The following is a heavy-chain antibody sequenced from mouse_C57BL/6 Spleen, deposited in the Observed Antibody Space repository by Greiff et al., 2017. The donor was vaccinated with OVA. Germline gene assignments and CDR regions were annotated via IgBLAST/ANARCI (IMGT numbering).Heavy chain of an antibody. Sequence: EVQLQQSGPELVKPGASVKISCKASGYSFTGYYMNWVKQSPEKSLEWIGEINPSTGGTTYNQKFKAKATLTVDKSSSTAYMQLKSLTSEDSAVYYCARTYDYDVGYAMDDWGQGTSVTVSS. CDR1: GYSFTGYY. J-gene: IGHJ4*01. CDR2: INPSTGGT. CDR3: ARTYDYDVGYAMDD. V-gene: IGHV1-42*01. D-gene: IGHD2-4*01.